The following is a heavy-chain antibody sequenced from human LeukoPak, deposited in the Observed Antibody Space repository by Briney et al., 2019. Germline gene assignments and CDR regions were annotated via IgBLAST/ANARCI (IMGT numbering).Heavy chain of an antibody. D-gene: IGHD5-18*01. Sequence: PSETLSLTCTVSGGSISSYYWSWVRQPAGKGLEWIGRTYTSGSTNYNPSLKSRVTMSVDTSKNQFSLKLSSVTAADTAVYYCARLPDTAMVFYWYFDLWGRGTLVTVSS. CDR1: GGSISSYY. CDR3: ARLPDTAMVFYWYFDL. CDR2: TYTSGST. J-gene: IGHJ2*01. V-gene: IGHV4-4*07.